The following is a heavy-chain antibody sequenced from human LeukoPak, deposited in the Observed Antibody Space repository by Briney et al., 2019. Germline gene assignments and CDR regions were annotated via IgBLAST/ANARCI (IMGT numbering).Heavy chain of an antibody. CDR3: ARRLMYYYDTSGYDVAFDI. D-gene: IGHD3-22*01. CDR1: GYTFTSYW. J-gene: IGHJ3*02. CDR2: IYPDDSDI. V-gene: IGHV5-51*01. Sequence: GESLKISCKGFGYTFTSYWIGWVRQMPGEGLEWMGIIYPDDSDITYSPSFQGQGTISADKSISTAYLQWNSLKASDTAMYYCARRLMYYYDTSGYDVAFDIWGQGTMVTVSS.